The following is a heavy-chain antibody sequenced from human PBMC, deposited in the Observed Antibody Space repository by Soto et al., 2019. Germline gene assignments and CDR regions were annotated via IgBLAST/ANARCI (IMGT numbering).Heavy chain of an antibody. CDR1: GFTFSRVV. CDR3: AQNGQWLATRTVA. CDR2: ITDSGYIS. Sequence: ALRLSCSASGFTFSRVVMSWVRQAPGKGLEWVADITDSGYISKEADSVKGRFTISRDNSKSTLYLQMNSLRAEDTAIYYCAQNGQWLATRTVAWGQGRLVTVSS. D-gene: IGHD6-19*01. V-gene: IGHV3-23*01. J-gene: IGHJ4*02.